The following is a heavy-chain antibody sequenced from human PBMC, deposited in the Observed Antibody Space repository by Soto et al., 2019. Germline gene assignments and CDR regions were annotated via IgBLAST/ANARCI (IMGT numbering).Heavy chain of an antibody. CDR1: GYTFTSYD. V-gene: IGHV1-8*01. CDR3: AREKTSYGMDV. CDR2: MNPNSGNT. J-gene: IGHJ6*02. Sequence: QVQLVQSGAEVKKPGASVKVSCKASGYTFTSYDINWVRQATGQGLEWMGWMNPNSGNTGYAQKFQGRVTMTRNTSKSTAYMELRGLRSEHPAVYYCAREKTSYGMDVWGQGTTVTVSS.